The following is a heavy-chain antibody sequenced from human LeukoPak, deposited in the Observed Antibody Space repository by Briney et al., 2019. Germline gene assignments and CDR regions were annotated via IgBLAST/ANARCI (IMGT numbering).Heavy chain of an antibody. Sequence: GGSLRLSCAASGFTFSSYSMNWVRQAPGKGLEWVANIKQDGSEKYYVDSVKGRFTISRDNAKNSLYLQMNSLRAEDTAVYYCARARAGDYWGQGTLVTVSS. CDR2: IKQDGSEK. D-gene: IGHD3-10*01. J-gene: IGHJ4*02. CDR1: GFTFSSYS. V-gene: IGHV3-7*01. CDR3: ARARAGDY.